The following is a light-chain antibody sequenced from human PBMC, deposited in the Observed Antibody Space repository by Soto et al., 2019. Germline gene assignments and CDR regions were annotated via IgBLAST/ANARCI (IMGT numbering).Light chain of an antibody. Sequence: QSALTQPASVSGSPGQSITISCTGTSSDIGGYNYVSWYQHHPGKAPKLIIFEVTHRPSGVPDRFSGSKSGNTASLTISGLQSEDEGDYYCSSFTTTTPWVFGGGIKVTVL. CDR1: SSDIGGYNY. CDR3: SSFTTTTPWV. CDR2: EVT. V-gene: IGLV2-14*01. J-gene: IGLJ3*02.